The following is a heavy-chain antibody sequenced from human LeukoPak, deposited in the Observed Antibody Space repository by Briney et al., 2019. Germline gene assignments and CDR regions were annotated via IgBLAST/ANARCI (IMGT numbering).Heavy chain of an antibody. J-gene: IGHJ3*02. D-gene: IGHD4-17*01. V-gene: IGHV1-24*01. Sequence: ASVKVSCKVSGYTLTELSMHWVRQAPGKGLEWMGGFDPEDGETIYAQKFQGRVTMTEDTSTDTAYMELSSLRSEDTAVYYCATGLVGDGDYDAFDIWGQGTMVTVSS. CDR1: GYTLTELS. CDR2: FDPEDGET. CDR3: ATGLVGDGDYDAFDI.